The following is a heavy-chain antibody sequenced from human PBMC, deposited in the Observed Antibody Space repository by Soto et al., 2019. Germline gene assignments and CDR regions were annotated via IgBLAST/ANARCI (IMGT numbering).Heavy chain of an antibody. CDR3: ARVMGVDCLSINPLDR. J-gene: IGHJ3*01. V-gene: IGHV3-7*04. CDR2: IKHDGSEK. Sequence: GGSLRLSCAASGFTFMTYWMSWVRQAPGMGLEWVAIIKHDGSEKYYVDPVKGRFTISRDNAKNSLFLQMNSLSLEDTAFYFCARVMGVDCLSINPLDRWGRETMFTFAS. CDR1: GFTFMTYW. D-gene: IGHD1-26*01.